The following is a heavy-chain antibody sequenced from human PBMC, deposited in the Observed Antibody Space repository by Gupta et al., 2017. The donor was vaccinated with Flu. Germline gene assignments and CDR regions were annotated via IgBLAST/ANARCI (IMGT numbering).Heavy chain of an antibody. CDR1: SGLG. J-gene: IGHJ4*02. Sequence: SGLGVGWIRQPPGKALEWLTLIYGDEDKRYSPSLKSRLTITKDTSKNQLVLIMTNMDRVDTATYFCAHTDFWSGYWGYWGQGTQVTVSS. CDR3: AHTDFWSGYWGY. CDR2: IYGDEDK. V-gene: IGHV2-5*02. D-gene: IGHD3-3*01.